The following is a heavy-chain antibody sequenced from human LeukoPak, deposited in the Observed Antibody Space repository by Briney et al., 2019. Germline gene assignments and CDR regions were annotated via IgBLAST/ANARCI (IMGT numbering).Heavy chain of an antibody. CDR3: ARERSSWYTQNYYYYYMDV. CDR2: IYTSGST. D-gene: IGHD6-13*01. CDR1: GGSISSGSYY. Sequence: PSETLSLTCTVSGGSISSGSYYWSWIRQPAGKGLEWIGRIYTSGSTHYNPSLKSRVTISVDTSKNQFSLKLSSVTAADTAVYYCARERSSWYTQNYYYYYMDVWGKGTTVTISS. J-gene: IGHJ6*03. V-gene: IGHV4-61*02.